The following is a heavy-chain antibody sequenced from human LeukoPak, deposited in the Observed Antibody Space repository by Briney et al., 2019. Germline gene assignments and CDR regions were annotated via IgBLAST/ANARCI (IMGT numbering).Heavy chain of an antibody. D-gene: IGHD3-16*01. CDR3: AKDDAWGRFYH. J-gene: IGHJ1*01. CDR1: GFTFSSHG. CDR2: SSSIGGRT. Sequence: AGGSLRPSCAASGFTFSSHGMNWVRQAPGKGLEWVSGSSSIGGRTYYADSVKGRFTVTRDNSRNTLHLQMNSLRVEDTGVYYCAKDDAWGRFYHWGQGTLVTVSS. V-gene: IGHV3-23*01.